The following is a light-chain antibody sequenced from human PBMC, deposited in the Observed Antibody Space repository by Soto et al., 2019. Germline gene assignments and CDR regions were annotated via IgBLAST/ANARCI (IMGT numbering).Light chain of an antibody. CDR3: LQYSSNSWT. J-gene: IGKJ1*01. CDR2: DAS. CDR1: RSISDW. Sequence: DIQMTQSPSSLSPSVGDRVTITCRASRSISDWLAWYQQKPGKAPELLIFDASNLKSGVSSRYSGSGSGTEFTLTISRIPPDDVPTYSCLQYSSNSWTFGQETNVDTK. V-gene: IGKV1-5*01.